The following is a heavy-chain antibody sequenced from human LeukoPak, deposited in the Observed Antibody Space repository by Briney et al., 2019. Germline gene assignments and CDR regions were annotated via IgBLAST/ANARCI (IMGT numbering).Heavy chain of an antibody. Sequence: SETLSPTCAVYGGSFSGYYWSWIRQPPGKGLEWIGEINHSGSTNYNPSLKSRVTISVDTSKNQFSLKLSSVTAADTAVYYCARDRTRQPYYYGSGSYPFDYWGQGTLVTVSS. J-gene: IGHJ4*02. V-gene: IGHV4-34*01. CDR1: GGSFSGYY. CDR3: ARDRTRQPYYYGSGSYPFDY. D-gene: IGHD3-10*01. CDR2: INHSGST.